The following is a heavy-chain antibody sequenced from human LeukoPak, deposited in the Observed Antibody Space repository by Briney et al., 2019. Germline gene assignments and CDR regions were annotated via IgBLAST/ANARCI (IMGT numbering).Heavy chain of an antibody. Sequence: WASVKVSCKASGYTFTTYGISWVRQAPGQGLEWMGWISVYNGNTNYAQKLQGRVTMTTDTSTSTAYMELRSLRSDDTAVYYCARDIWYYDFWSGYRFDYWGQGTLVTVSS. J-gene: IGHJ4*02. V-gene: IGHV1-18*01. CDR1: GYTFTTYG. CDR2: ISVYNGNT. D-gene: IGHD3-3*01. CDR3: ARDIWYYDFWSGYRFDY.